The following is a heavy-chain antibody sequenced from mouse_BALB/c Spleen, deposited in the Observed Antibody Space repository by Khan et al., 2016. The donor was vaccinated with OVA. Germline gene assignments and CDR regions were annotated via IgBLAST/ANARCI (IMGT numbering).Heavy chain of an antibody. CDR1: GFTFSTYG. CDR3: ARLAYYYNSEGFAY. J-gene: IGHJ3*01. D-gene: IGHD1-1*02. Sequence: EVQLQESGGDLVKTGGSLKLSCAASGFTFSTYGMSWVRQTPDKRLEWVATISSGGHYPYYIDSVKGRFTISRDNAKNILYLQMTSLRSEDTAMYYCARLAYYYNSEGFAYWGQGTLVTVSA. V-gene: IGHV5-6*01. CDR2: ISSGGHYP.